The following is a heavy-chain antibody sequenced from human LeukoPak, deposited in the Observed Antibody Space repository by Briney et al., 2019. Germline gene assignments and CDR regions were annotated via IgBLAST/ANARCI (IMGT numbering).Heavy chain of an antibody. CDR3: ARDSVSSSNTFDY. J-gene: IGHJ4*02. Sequence: GGSLRLSCAVSGFTFSDYYMSWVRQAPGKGLEWVSYISSSSSMLYYADSVKGRFTIPRDNAKNSLYLQMNSLRAEDTAVYYCARDSVSSSNTFDYWGQGTLVTVSS. CDR2: ISSSSSML. V-gene: IGHV3-11*04. CDR1: GFTFSDYY. D-gene: IGHD6-6*01.